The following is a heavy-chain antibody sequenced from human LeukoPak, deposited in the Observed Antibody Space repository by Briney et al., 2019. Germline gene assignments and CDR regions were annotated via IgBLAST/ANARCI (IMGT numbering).Heavy chain of an antibody. V-gene: IGHV4-4*07. Sequence: PSETLSLTCTVSGGSISSYYGSWIRQPAGKGPEWIGRIYTSGSTNYNPSLKSRVTMSVDTSKNQFSLKLSSVTAADTAVYYCARDGPNDILTGYPVDAFDIRGQGKMVTVSS. D-gene: IGHD3-9*01. CDR3: ARDGPNDILTGYPVDAFDI. CDR1: GGSISSYY. J-gene: IGHJ3*02. CDR2: IYTSGST.